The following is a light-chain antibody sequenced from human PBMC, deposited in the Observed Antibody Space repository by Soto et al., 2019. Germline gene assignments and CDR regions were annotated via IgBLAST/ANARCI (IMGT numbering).Light chain of an antibody. CDR3: CSYAGSDTHYV. V-gene: IGLV2-11*01. CDR2: DVS. CDR1: SSDVGGYNS. J-gene: IGLJ1*01. Sequence: SVLTQPRSVSGSPGQSVTISCTGISSDVGGYNSVSWYQQHPDKAPKFMIYDVSKRPSGVPDRFSGSKSGNTASLTISGLQAEDEADYYCCSYAGSDTHYVFGTGTKVTVL.